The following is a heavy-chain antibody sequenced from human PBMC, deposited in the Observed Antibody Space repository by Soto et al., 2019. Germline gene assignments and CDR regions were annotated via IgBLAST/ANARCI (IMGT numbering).Heavy chain of an antibody. CDR2: INAGNGNT. D-gene: IGHD4-17*01. CDR1: GYTFTSYA. Sequence: ASVKVSCKASGYTFTSYAMHWVRQAPGQRLEWMGWINAGNGNTKYSQKSQGRVTITRDTSASTAYMELSSLRSEDTAVYYCARVVNYGDYGYYYYYMDVWGKGTTVTVSS. J-gene: IGHJ6*03. V-gene: IGHV1-3*01. CDR3: ARVVNYGDYGYYYYYMDV.